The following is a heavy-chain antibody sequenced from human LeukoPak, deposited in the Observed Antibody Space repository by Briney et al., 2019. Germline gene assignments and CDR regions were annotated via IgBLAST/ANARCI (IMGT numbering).Heavy chain of an antibody. V-gene: IGHV4-59*01. CDR3: ARDYGNPDWYFDL. CDR1: GGSISSYY. D-gene: IGHD4-23*01. J-gene: IGHJ2*01. CDR2: IYYSGST. Sequence: PSETLSLTCTVSGGSISSYYWSWIRQPPGKGLEWIGYIYYSGSTNYNPSLKSRVTISVDTSKNQFSLKLSSVTAADTAVYYCARDYGNPDWYFDLWGRGPLVTVSS.